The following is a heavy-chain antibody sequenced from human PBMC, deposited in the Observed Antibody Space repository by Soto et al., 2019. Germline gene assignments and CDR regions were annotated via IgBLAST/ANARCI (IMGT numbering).Heavy chain of an antibody. Sequence: GSLRLSCAASGFTFSSYEMNWVRQAPGKGLEWVSYISSSGSTIYYADSVKGRFTIFRDNAKNSLYLQMNSLRAEDTAVYYCARDHPYYGDYWGPQYYYYGMDVWGQGTTVTVSS. V-gene: IGHV3-48*03. CDR1: GFTFSSYE. J-gene: IGHJ6*02. CDR3: ARDHPYYGDYWGPQYYYYGMDV. CDR2: ISSSGSTI. D-gene: IGHD4-17*01.